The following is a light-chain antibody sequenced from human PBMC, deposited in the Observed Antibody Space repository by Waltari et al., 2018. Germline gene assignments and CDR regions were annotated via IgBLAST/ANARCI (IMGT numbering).Light chain of an antibody. CDR1: SVLYSSNNKNY. Sequence: SVLYSSNNKNYLAWYQQKPGQPPKLLIDWASTRESGVPDRFSGSGSGTDFTLTISSLQAEDVAVYYCQQYYSTPRTFGGGTKVEIK. V-gene: IGKV4-1*01. CDR3: QQYYSTPRT. CDR2: WAS. J-gene: IGKJ4*01.